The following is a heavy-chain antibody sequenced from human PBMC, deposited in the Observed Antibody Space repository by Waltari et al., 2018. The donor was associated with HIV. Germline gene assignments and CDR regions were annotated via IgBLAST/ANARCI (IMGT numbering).Heavy chain of an antibody. Sequence: QVQLQQWGAGLLKPSETLSLTCAVYGGSFRDYYWSWIRQPPGKGLEWIGEINHSGSTNYHPSINSGRTISVDTSKNQFSLKLSSVTAADTAVYYCARGGNYYRSGSYYKLDYWGQGTLVTVSS. D-gene: IGHD3-10*01. CDR2: INHSGST. CDR3: ARGGNYYRSGSYYKLDY. J-gene: IGHJ4*02. V-gene: IGHV4-34*01. CDR1: GGSFRDYY.